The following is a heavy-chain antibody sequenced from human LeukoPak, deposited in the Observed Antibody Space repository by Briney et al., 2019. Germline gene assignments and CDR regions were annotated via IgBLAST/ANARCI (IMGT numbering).Heavy chain of an antibody. CDR1: GDSVSSNSAA. Sequence: SQTLSLTCAISGDSVSSNSAAWNWIRQSPSRGLEWLGRTYYRSKWYNDYAVSEKSRITINPDTSKNQFSLQLNSVTPEDTAVYYCARGVGGYCSSTSCYADSYNWFDPWGQGTLVTVSS. D-gene: IGHD2-2*01. J-gene: IGHJ5*02. V-gene: IGHV6-1*01. CDR2: TYYRSKWYN. CDR3: ARGVGGYCSSTSCYADSYNWFDP.